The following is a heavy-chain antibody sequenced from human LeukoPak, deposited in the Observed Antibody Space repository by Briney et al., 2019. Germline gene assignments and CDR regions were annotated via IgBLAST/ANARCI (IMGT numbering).Heavy chain of an antibody. CDR2: IYYTGST. V-gene: IGHV4-59*01. Sequence: KSSETLSLTCSVSGGSISNYYWSWIRQPPGKGLEWIGYIYYTGSTNYNPSFKSRVTISVDTSKNQFSLKMNYVTAANTALYYFGRTVFNSFFPYYYMDVWGKGTTVTVSS. D-gene: IGHD1-1*01. CDR3: GRTVFNSFFPYYYMDV. J-gene: IGHJ6*03. CDR1: GGSISNYY.